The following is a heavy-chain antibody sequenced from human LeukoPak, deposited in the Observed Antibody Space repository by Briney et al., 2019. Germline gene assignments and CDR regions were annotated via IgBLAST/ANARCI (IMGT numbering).Heavy chain of an antibody. J-gene: IGHJ4*02. Sequence: SETLSLTCAVYGGSFSGYYWSWIRQPPGKGLEWIGEINHSGSTNYNPSLKSRVTISVDTSKNHISPKLSSVTAADTAVYYCASGSYYFDYWGQGTLVTVSS. CDR1: GGSFSGYY. D-gene: IGHD1-26*01. CDR2: INHSGST. V-gene: IGHV4-34*01. CDR3: ASGSYYFDY.